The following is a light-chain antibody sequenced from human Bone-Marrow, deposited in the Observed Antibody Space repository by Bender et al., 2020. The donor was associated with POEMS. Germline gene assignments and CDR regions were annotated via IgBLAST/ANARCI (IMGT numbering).Light chain of an antibody. J-gene: IGLJ2*01. V-gene: IGLV1-44*01. CDR3: VAWDDSLNCWV. CDR2: NND. CDR1: ASNRGTTP. Sequence: QSVLTQPPSASATPGQRVTISCSRSASNRGTTPINWYQQLPGTAPKLIIYNNDQRPSGVPDRFSGSMSGTSASLAISVLHSEDEADYYCVAWDDSLNCWVFGGGTKLTVL.